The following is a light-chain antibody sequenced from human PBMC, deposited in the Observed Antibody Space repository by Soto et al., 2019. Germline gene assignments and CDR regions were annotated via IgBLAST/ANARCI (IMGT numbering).Light chain of an antibody. V-gene: IGKV1-12*02. CDR1: QGISSW. Sequence: DIPMTQSPSSVSASIGDRVTITCRASQGISSWLAWYQKKPGKAPKLLIYAASNLQSGVPSRFSGSGSGTDFTLTISSLQPEDFATYYCQQANSLPWTFGQGTKVEIK. CDR3: QQANSLPWT. J-gene: IGKJ1*01. CDR2: AAS.